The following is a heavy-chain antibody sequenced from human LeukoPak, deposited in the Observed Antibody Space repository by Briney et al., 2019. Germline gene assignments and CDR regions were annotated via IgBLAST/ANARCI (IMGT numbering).Heavy chain of an antibody. CDR3: ASPSAEMAAINGWYFDL. CDR1: GLSVSGNY. CDR2: IYGDGRT. V-gene: IGHV3-66*01. Sequence: GGSLRLSCVASGLSVSGNYMNWVRQAPGKGLEWVSVIYGDGRTFYADSVKDRFTISRDSSKNTLFLQMNSLRAEDTAVYYCASPSAEMAAINGWYFDLWGRGTLVTVSS. D-gene: IGHD5-24*01. J-gene: IGHJ2*01.